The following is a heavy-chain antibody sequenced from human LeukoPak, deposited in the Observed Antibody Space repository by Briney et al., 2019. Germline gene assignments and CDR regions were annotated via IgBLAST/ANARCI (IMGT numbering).Heavy chain of an antibody. CDR3: ASHTVAGLFEY. V-gene: IGHV5-51*01. Sequence: PGESLKISCKGSGYSFTTYWIAWVRQMPGKGLEWMAIIYVDDSDTRYNPPFQGQVTISADKSISTAYLQWSSLKASDTAMYYCASHTVAGLFEYWGQGTQVTVSA. D-gene: IGHD6-19*01. J-gene: IGHJ4*02. CDR2: IYVDDSDT. CDR1: GYSFTTYW.